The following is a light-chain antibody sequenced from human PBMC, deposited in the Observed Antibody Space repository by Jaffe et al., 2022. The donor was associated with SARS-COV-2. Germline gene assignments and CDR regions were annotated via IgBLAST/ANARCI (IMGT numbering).Light chain of an antibody. Sequence: DVQLTQSPSFLSASVGDRVTISCRASQGISSNLAWYQQKPGKAPKLLIYGASTLRSGVSSRFSGSGSGTEFTLTISSLQPEDFATYFCQHLYRSFTFGPGTKVDIK. J-gene: IGKJ3*01. CDR3: QHLYRSFT. V-gene: IGKV1-9*01. CDR1: QGISSN. CDR2: GAS.